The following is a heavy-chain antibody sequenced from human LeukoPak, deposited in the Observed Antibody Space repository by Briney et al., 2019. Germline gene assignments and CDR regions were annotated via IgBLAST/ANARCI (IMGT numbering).Heavy chain of an antibody. CDR3: ARVDDLDAFDM. CDR2: ISDDGSSK. CDR1: GFPFSNHA. V-gene: IGHV3-30*04. D-gene: IGHD2-2*03. J-gene: IGHJ3*02. Sequence: GGSLRLSCVTSGFPFSNHAMHWVRQGPGKGLEWVAVISDDGSSKFYADSVKGRFTIFRDNSKNTLFLRINSLRPEDTAVYYCARVDDLDAFDMWGQGTLVTVSS.